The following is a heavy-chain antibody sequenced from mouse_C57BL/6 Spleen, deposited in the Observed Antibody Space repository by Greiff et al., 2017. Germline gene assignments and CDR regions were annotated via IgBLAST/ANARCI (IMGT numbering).Heavy chain of an antibody. D-gene: IGHD2-3*01. Sequence: VKLVESGPELVKPGASVKISCKASGYSFTSYYIHWVKQRPGQGLEWIGWIYPGSGNTKYNEKFKGKATLTADTSSSTAYMQLSSLTSEDSAVYYCARSGGYSSWFAYWGQGTLVTVSA. CDR1: GYSFTSYY. CDR3: ARSGGYSSWFAY. CDR2: IYPGSGNT. J-gene: IGHJ3*01. V-gene: IGHV1-66*01.